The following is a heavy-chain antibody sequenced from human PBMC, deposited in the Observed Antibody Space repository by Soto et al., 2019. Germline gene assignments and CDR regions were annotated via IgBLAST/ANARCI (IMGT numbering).Heavy chain of an antibody. CDR1: GGTFSSYT. V-gene: IGHV1-69*01. CDR2: ITPTLNIA. D-gene: IGHD1-26*01. CDR3: ARGYYSGSNPSSFDY. Sequence: QLQLVQSGAAVREPGSSVKVSCKASGGTFSSYTVIWVRQAPGQGLEWMGGITPTLNIAKYAEKFQGRVTITADESTSTVNMHLSSLRSEDTAVYFCARGYYSGSNPSSFDYWGQGTLVAGSS. J-gene: IGHJ4*02.